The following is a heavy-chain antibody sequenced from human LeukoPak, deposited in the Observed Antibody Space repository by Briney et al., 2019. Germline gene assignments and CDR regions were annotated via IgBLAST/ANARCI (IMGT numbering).Heavy chain of an antibody. CDR3: ARSATGSGSYYGLDY. Sequence: PGGSLRLSCAASGFTFSSYGMHWVRQAPGKGLEWVAVISYDGSNKYYADSVKGRFTISRDNSKNTLYLQMNSLRAEDTAVYYCARSATGSGSYYGLDYWGQGTLVTVSS. CDR1: GFTFSSYG. V-gene: IGHV3-30*03. D-gene: IGHD1-26*01. J-gene: IGHJ4*02. CDR2: ISYDGSNK.